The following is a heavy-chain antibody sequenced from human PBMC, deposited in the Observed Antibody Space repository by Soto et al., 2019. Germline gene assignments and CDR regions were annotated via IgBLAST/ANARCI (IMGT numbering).Heavy chain of an antibody. V-gene: IGHV3-23*01. J-gene: IGHJ6*02. CDR3: AKDRTVYYDFWSGPPSLDV. CDR1: GFTFRTYA. D-gene: IGHD3-3*01. CDR2: ISGTGGGT. Sequence: PGGSLRLSCAASGFTFRTYAMNWVRQAPGKGLEWVPGISGTGGGTYYAGSVKGRFTISRDNSKNTLYLQMDSLRAEDTAVYYCAKDRTVYYDFWSGPPSLDVWGQGTTVTVSS.